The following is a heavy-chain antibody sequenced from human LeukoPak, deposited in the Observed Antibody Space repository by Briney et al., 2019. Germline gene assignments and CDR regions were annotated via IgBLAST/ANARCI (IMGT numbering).Heavy chain of an antibody. CDR2: IRYDGSNK. D-gene: IGHD3-16*01. CDR1: GFTFSSYA. V-gene: IGHV3-30*02. J-gene: IGHJ4*02. CDR3: AKDRGFGALLGLYFDY. Sequence: QAGRSLRLSCAAPGFTFSSYAMHWVRQAPGKGLEWVAFIRYDGSNKYYADSVKGRFTISRDNSKNTLYLQMNSLRAEDTAVYYCAKDRGFGALLGLYFDYWGQGTLVTVSS.